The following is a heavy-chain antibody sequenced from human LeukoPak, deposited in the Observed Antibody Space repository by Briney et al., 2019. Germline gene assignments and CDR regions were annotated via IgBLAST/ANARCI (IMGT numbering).Heavy chain of an antibody. D-gene: IGHD3-9*01. V-gene: IGHV3-48*04. Sequence: GGSLRLSCAASGFAFSRHSMNWVRQAPGKGLEWVSYITSSSGTIYYADSVKGRFTISRDNAKNTLYLEMNSLRAEDTAVYYCARDLTGNVLDYWGQGTLVTVSS. CDR1: GFAFSRHS. CDR2: ITSSSGTI. J-gene: IGHJ4*02. CDR3: ARDLTGNVLDY.